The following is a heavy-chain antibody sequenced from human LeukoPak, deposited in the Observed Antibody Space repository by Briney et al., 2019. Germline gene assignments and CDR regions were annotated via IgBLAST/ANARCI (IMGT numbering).Heavy chain of an antibody. Sequence: PSQTLSLTCTVSGGSISSGDYYWSWIRQHPGKGLEWIGNICYSGSTYYNPSLKSRVTISVDTSKSQFSLKLSSVTAADTAVYYCAREGYDSSYYYYLDYWGQGTLVTVSS. CDR3: AREGYDSSYYYYLDY. D-gene: IGHD3-22*01. CDR1: GGSISSGDYY. V-gene: IGHV4-31*03. J-gene: IGHJ4*02. CDR2: ICYSGST.